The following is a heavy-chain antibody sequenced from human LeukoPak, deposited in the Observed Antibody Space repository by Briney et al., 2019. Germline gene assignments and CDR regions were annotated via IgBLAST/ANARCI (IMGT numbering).Heavy chain of an antibody. Sequence: KPSETLSLTCTVSGGSISSYYWSWIRQHPGKGLEWIGYIYYSGSTYYNPSLKSRVTISVDTSKNQLSLKLSSVTAADTAVYYCARSPDPARDGYNPRGASFDYWGQGTLVTVSS. CDR1: GGSISSYY. V-gene: IGHV4-59*06. J-gene: IGHJ4*02. CDR2: IYYSGST. D-gene: IGHD5-24*01. CDR3: ARSPDPARDGYNPRGASFDY.